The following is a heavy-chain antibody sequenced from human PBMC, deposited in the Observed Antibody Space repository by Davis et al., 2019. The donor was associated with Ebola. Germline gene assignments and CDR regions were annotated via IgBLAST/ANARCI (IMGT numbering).Heavy chain of an antibody. CDR3: AKGPTGGFDY. Sequence: GGSLRLSCRVSGFTLGDYALNWVRQAPGKGLEWVSGISGVGGSTYYADSVKGRFTISRDNSKNTLYLQMNSLRAEDTAVYYCAKGPTGGFDYWGQGTLVTVSS. J-gene: IGHJ4*02. CDR1: GFTLGDYA. V-gene: IGHV3-23*01. CDR2: ISGVGGST. D-gene: IGHD1-14*01.